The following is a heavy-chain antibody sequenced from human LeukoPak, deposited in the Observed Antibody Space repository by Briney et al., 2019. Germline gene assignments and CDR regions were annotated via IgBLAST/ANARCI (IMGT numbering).Heavy chain of an antibody. V-gene: IGHV3-33*01. Sequence: PGGSLRLSCAASGFTFSSYGMHWVRQAPGKGLEWVAIIWYDGSDKYYADSVKGRLTISRDNSKNTLYLQMNSLRAEDTAVYFCARDGLGIDSWGQGTLVTVSS. CDR1: GFTFSSYG. CDR2: IWYDGSDK. CDR3: ARDGLGIDS. D-gene: IGHD3/OR15-3a*01. J-gene: IGHJ5*01.